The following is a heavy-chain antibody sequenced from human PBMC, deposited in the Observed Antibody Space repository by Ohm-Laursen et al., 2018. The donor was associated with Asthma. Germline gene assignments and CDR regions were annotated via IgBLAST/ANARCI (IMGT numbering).Heavy chain of an antibody. CDR2: INQDGSIW. Sequence: SLRLSCTASGFTFSSYGMHWVRQAPGKVLEWLANINQDGSIWGYVDSVKGRFAISRDNAHNSLYLQMNSLRAEDTAFYYCAVSIYAYGEGAYWGQGTLVTVSS. CDR1: GFTFSSYG. D-gene: IGHD3-10*01. CDR3: AVSIYAYGEGAY. J-gene: IGHJ4*02. V-gene: IGHV3-7*03.